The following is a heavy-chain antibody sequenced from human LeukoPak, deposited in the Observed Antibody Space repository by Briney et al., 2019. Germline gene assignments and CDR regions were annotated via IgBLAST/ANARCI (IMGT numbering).Heavy chain of an antibody. CDR1: GYTFTGYY. V-gene: IGHV1-2*02. Sequence: GASVKVSCKASGYTFTGYYIHWVRQPPGQGPEWMGLFNPNSGATDSAQKFQGRVTMTGDTSISTAYMELSGLTSDDTAVYYCAREYGSGYYYVYLDYWGQGTLVTVSS. D-gene: IGHD3-10*01. CDR2: FNPNSGAT. CDR3: AREYGSGYYYVYLDY. J-gene: IGHJ4*02.